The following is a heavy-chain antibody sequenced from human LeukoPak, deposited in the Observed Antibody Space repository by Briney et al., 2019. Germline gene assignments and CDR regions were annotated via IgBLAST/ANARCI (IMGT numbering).Heavy chain of an antibody. J-gene: IGHJ5*02. CDR3: AQDLFYYDTSGPGWFDP. Sequence: AGGSLRLSCAASGFTFSSYAMSWVRQAPGKGLEWVSAISGSGGSTYYADSVKGRFTISRDNSKNTLYLQMNSLRAEDTAVYYCAQDLFYYDTSGPGWFDPWGRGTLVTVSS. V-gene: IGHV3-23*01. CDR2: ISGSGGST. CDR1: GFTFSSYA. D-gene: IGHD3-22*01.